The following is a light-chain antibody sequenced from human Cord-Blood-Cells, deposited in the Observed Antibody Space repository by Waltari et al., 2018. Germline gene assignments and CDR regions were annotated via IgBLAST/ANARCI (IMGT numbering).Light chain of an antibody. V-gene: IGLV2-23*01. CDR2: EGS. Sequence: QSALTQPASVSGSPGQSITISCTGTSSDVGSYNLVSWYQQHPGKAPKLMIYEGSKRSSGVTSRFGSYYCDKASLLTTGRQPADDDAYYCCCYDAGSSGVFGGGTKLTVL. CDR1: SSDVGSYNL. J-gene: IGLJ2*01. CDR3: CYDAGSSGV.